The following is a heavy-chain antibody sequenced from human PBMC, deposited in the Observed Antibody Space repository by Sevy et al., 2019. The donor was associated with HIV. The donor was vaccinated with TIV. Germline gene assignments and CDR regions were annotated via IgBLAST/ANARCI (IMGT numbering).Heavy chain of an antibody. Sequence: HGGSLRLSCAASGFTFSDYYMSWIRQAPGKGLEWVSYISRSGTTINYADSVKGRFTISRDNAKNSLYLQMNSLRAEDTAVYYCARENTMIEEPGWFDPWGQGTLVTVSS. CDR2: ISRSGTTI. J-gene: IGHJ5*02. CDR1: GFTFSDYY. V-gene: IGHV3-11*01. CDR3: ARENTMIEEPGWFDP. D-gene: IGHD3-22*01.